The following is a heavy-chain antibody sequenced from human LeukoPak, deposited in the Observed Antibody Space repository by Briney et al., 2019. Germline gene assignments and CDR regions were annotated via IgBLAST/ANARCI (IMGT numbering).Heavy chain of an antibody. V-gene: IGHV4-39*01. CDR1: GGSISSSSYY. CDR3: ARLRGDSGWFPTCWFDP. Sequence: PSETLSLTCTVSGGSISSSSYYWGWIRQPPGKGLEWIGSIYYSGSTYYNPSLKSRVTISVDTSKNQFSLKLSSVTAADTAMYYCARLRGDSGWFPTCWFDPWGQGTLVTVSS. D-gene: IGHD6-19*01. CDR2: IYYSGST. J-gene: IGHJ5*02.